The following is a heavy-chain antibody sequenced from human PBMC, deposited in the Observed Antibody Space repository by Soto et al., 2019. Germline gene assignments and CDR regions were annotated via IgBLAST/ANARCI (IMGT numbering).Heavy chain of an antibody. J-gene: IGHJ6*02. CDR2: IYYSGST. V-gene: IGHV4-31*03. CDR1: GGSISSGGYY. CDR3: GRSSSSSWYSTYCYRGMDV. Sequence: SETLSLTCTVSGGSISSGGYYWSWIRQHPGKGLEWIGYIYYSGSTYYNPSLKSRVTISVDTSKNQFSLKLSSVTAADTALSYCGRSSSSSWYSTYCYRGMDVWGQGTTVTVS. D-gene: IGHD6-13*01.